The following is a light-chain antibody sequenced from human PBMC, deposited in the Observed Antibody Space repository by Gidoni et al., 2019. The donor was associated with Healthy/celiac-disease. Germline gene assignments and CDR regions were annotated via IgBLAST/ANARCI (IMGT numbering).Light chain of an antibody. CDR2: AAS. CDR3: QQSYSTPPYT. Sequence: DIQMTQSPSSLSASVGDRVTITCRASQSISSYFNWYQQKPGKAPKLLIYAASSLQSGVPSRFSCSGSGTDFTLTISSLQPEDFATYYCQQSYSTPPYTFGQGTKLEIK. CDR1: QSISSY. J-gene: IGKJ2*01. V-gene: IGKV1-39*01.